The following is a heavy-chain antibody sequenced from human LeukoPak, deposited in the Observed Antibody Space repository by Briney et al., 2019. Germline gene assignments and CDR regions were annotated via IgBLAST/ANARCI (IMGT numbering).Heavy chain of an antibody. CDR2: IYYSGST. D-gene: IGHD4-17*01. V-gene: IGHV4-30-4*01. CDR1: GGSISSGDYY. CDR3: ARGLDYGDYYFDY. J-gene: IGHJ4*02. Sequence: SQTLSLTCTVSGGSISSGDYYWSWIRQPPGKGLEWIGYIYYSGSTYYNPSLKSRVTISVDTSKSQFSLKLSSVTAADTAVYYCARGLDYGDYYFDYWGQGTLVTVSS.